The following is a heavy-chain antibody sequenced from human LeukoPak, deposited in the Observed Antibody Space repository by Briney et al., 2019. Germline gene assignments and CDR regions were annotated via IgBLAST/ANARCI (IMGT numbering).Heavy chain of an antibody. CDR2: IGWDDDK. CDR3: ARFIAAAGPAFFDY. J-gene: IGHJ4*02. D-gene: IGHD6-13*01. CDR1: GFSLSTSGMC. Sequence: RESGPALVKPTQTLSLTCTFSGFSLSTSGMCVSWIRQPPGKALEWLARIGWDDDKYYSTSLKTRLTISKDTSKNQVVLTMTNMDPVDTATYYCARFIAAAGPAFFDYWGQGTLVTVSS. V-gene: IGHV2-70*11.